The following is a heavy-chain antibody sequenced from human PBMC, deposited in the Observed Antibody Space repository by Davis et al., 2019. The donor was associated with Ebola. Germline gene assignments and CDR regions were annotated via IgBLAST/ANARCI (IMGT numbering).Heavy chain of an antibody. Sequence: ASVKVSCKASGYTFTSYDINWVRQATGQGLEWMGWMNPNSGNTGYAQKFQGRVTITRNTSISTAYMELSSLRSEDTAVYYCARGSYCTNGVCYTRSKDYWGQGTLVTVSS. D-gene: IGHD2-8*01. CDR2: MNPNSGNT. J-gene: IGHJ4*02. CDR1: GYTFTSYD. CDR3: ARGSYCTNGVCYTRSKDY. V-gene: IGHV1-8*03.